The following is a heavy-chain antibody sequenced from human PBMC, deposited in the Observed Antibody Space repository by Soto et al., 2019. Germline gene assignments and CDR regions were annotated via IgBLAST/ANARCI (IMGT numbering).Heavy chain of an antibody. CDR3: ARGRLRSFVRTYYDYGMDV. J-gene: IGHJ6*02. D-gene: IGHD4-17*01. CDR2: ISSSGSTI. V-gene: IGHV3-48*03. CDR1: GFTFSSYE. Sequence: EVQLVESGGGLVQPGGSLRLSCAASGFTFSSYEMNWVRQAPGKGLEWVSYISSSGSTIYYADSVKGRFTISRDNAKNSLYLQMNSLRAEDTAVYYCARGRLRSFVRTYYDYGMDVWGQGTTVTVSS.